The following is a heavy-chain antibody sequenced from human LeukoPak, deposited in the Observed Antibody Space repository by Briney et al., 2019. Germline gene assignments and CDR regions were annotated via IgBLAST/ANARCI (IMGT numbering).Heavy chain of an antibody. Sequence: TGGSLRLSCAASGFTFSNYWMSWVRQAPGKGLEWVANINQDGSEIYYGDSVKGRFTISRDNAKNSLNLQIDSLRAEDTAVYYCARDQGSMIVVRTTKWYFDLWGRGTLVTVSS. V-gene: IGHV3-7*01. CDR2: INQDGSEI. J-gene: IGHJ2*01. CDR3: ARDQGSMIVVRTTKWYFDL. D-gene: IGHD3-22*01. CDR1: GFTFSNYW.